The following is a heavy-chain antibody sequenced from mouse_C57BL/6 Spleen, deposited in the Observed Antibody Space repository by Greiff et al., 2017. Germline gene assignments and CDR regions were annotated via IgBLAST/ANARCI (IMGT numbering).Heavy chain of an antibody. Sequence: VQLQQSGAELARPGASVKLSCKASGYTFTSYGISWVKQRTGQGLEWIGELYPRSGNTYYKEKFKGKATLTADKASSTAYMELRLLTSEDSSVYFCARSYGYDGYYYAMDYWGQGTSVTVSS. J-gene: IGHJ4*01. CDR2: LYPRSGNT. CDR1: GYTFTSYG. D-gene: IGHD2-2*01. CDR3: ARSYGYDGYYYAMDY. V-gene: IGHV1-81*01.